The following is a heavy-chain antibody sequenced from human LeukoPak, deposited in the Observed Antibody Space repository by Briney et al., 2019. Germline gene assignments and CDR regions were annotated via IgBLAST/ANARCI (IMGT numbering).Heavy chain of an antibody. Sequence: PSETLSLTCTLSGGSFSSGDYYWAWIRQPPGKGLEWIAYIYYSGSTYYNPSLKSRVTTSVDTSKNQFSLKLSSVTAADTAVYYCARFHTSGYYRHFDFWGQGTLVTVSS. D-gene: IGHD3-22*01. CDR3: ARFHTSGYYRHFDF. J-gene: IGHJ4*02. CDR1: GGSFSSGDYY. CDR2: IYYSGST. V-gene: IGHV4-31*03.